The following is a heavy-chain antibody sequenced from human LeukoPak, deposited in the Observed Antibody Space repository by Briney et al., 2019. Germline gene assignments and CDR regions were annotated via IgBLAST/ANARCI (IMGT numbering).Heavy chain of an antibody. J-gene: IGHJ4*02. Sequence: GESLRLSCTASGYTFSDYWMHWVRQVPGEGLVWVSRIVTDGNDSTHADSVRGRFTISRDNAKNTLYLQMNSLRPEDTAVYYCARASTPGGPFDHWGPGTLVTVSS. CDR1: GYTFSDYW. CDR2: IVTDGNDS. D-gene: IGHD4-23*01. CDR3: ARASTPGGPFDH. V-gene: IGHV3-74*03.